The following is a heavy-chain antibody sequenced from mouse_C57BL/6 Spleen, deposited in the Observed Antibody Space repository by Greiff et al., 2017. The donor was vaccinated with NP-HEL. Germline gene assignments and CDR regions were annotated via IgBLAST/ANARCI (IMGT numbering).Heavy chain of an antibody. CDR2: IYPGSGST. CDR1: GYTFTSYW. V-gene: IGHV1-55*01. J-gene: IGHJ2*01. CDR3: AREGITTVFDY. Sequence: VQLQQPGAELVKPGASVKMSCKASGYTFTSYWITWVKQRPGQGLEWIGDIYPGSGSTNYNGKFKGKATLTADKSSSTAYMQLSSLTSEDSAVYFCAREGITTVFDYWGQGTTLTVSS. D-gene: IGHD1-1*01.